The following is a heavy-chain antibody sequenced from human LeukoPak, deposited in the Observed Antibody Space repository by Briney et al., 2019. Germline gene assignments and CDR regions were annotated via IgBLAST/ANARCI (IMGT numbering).Heavy chain of an antibody. CDR3: ARDRRQWLAQFDY. CDR2: IYYSGST. J-gene: IGHJ4*02. V-gene: IGHV4-59*12. Sequence: SETLSLTCTVSGGSISSYYWSWIRQPPGKGLEWIGYIYYSGSTNYNPSLKSRVTISVDTSKNQFSLKLSSVTAADTAVYYCARDRRQWLAQFDYWGQGTLVTVSS. D-gene: IGHD6-19*01. CDR1: GGSISSYY.